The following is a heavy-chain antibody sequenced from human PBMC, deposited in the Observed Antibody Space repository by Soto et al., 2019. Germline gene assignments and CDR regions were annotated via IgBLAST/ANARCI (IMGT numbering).Heavy chain of an antibody. J-gene: IGHJ6*02. CDR1: GGSISSGDYY. D-gene: IGHD4-17*01. CDR3: ARATYGGKTYGMDV. V-gene: IGHV4-30-4*01. Sequence: QVQLQESGPGLVKPSQTLSLTCTVSGGSISSGDYYWIWIRQPPGKGLECIGYIYYSGRTYYNPSHKSRVTLAVDTSKNQSSLNPSSVTAAATAVYYCARATYGGKTYGMDVWGQGNTVTVSS. CDR2: IYYSGRT.